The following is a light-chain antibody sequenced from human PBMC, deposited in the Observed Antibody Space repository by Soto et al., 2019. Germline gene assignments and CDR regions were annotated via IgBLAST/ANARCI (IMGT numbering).Light chain of an antibody. V-gene: IGLV1-44*01. J-gene: IGLJ1*01. Sequence: QSVLTQPASASATPGQRGTISCSGSGSNIGSNAVHWYQQLPGTAPKLLIYLNDQRPSGVPDRFSGSKSGTSASLAISGLQSEDEGDYYCAAWDDSLLAVFGTGTKLTVL. CDR1: GSNIGSNA. CDR2: LND. CDR3: AAWDDSLLAV.